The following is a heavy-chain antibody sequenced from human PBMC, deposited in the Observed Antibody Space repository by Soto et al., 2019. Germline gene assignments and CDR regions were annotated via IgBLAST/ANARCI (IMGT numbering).Heavy chain of an antibody. CDR1: GFTFSSHA. CDR2: ISGSGGST. J-gene: IGHJ4*02. CDR3: AKDYFQSRAFDY. V-gene: IGHV3-23*01. Sequence: GGSLRLSCAASGFTFSSHAMSWVRQAPGKGLEWVSAISGSGGSTYYADSVKGRFTISRDNSKNTLYLQMNSLRAEDTAVYYCAKDYFQSRAFDYWGQGTLVTVSS. D-gene: IGHD3-10*01.